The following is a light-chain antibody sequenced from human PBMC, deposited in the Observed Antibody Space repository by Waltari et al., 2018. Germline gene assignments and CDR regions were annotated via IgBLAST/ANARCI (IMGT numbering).Light chain of an antibody. J-gene: IGKJ4*01. CDR1: QGINNY. CDR2: DAS. CDR3: QQYDNLPS. V-gene: IGKV1-33*01. Sequence: IQMTKSPSSLSASVGANAPIPCQASQGINNYLNWYQQKPGKAPKVLIYDASNLETGVPSRFSGSRSGTHFTFTISSLQPEDIATYYCQQYDNLPSFGGGTKVEI.